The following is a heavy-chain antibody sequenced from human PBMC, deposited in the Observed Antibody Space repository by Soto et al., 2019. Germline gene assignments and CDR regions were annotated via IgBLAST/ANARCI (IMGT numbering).Heavy chain of an antibody. V-gene: IGHV4-59*01. CDR1: GGSISSYY. Sequence: QVQLQESGPGLVKPSETLSLTCTVSGGSISSYYWSWIRQPPGKGLEWIGYIYYSGSTNYNPSRKSRVTISVDTSKNQFSLKLSSVTAADTAVYYCARDSGQWLADGYYYYYMDVWGKGTTVTVSS. J-gene: IGHJ6*03. CDR3: ARDSGQWLADGYYYYYMDV. CDR2: IYYSGST. D-gene: IGHD6-19*01.